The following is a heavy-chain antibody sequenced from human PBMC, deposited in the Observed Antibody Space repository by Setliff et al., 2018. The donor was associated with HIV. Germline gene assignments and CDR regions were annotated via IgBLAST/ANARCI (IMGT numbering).Heavy chain of an antibody. CDR3: ARDSPADGGNPGRFQR. J-gene: IGHJ1*01. Sequence: SETLSLTCTVSGGSITSYYWSWIRQPAGKGLDWIGHIFTSGSAFSSGTANYSPSLKSRVTISVDISKNQFSLKLTSVTAADTAMYFCARDSPADGGNPGRFQRWGQGTLVTVSS. V-gene: IGHV4-4*07. D-gene: IGHD2-15*01. CDR1: GGSITSYY. CDR2: IFTSGSA.